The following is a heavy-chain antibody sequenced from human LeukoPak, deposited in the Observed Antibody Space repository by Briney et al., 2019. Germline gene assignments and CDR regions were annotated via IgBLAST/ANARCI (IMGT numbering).Heavy chain of an antibody. Sequence: ASVKVSCKASGYTFTSYGISWVRQAPGQGLEWMGWISAYNGNTNYAQKLQGRVTMTTDTSTSTAYMELRSLRSDDTAVYYCASAEAAGSDYGMDVWGQGTTVTVSS. CDR2: ISAYNGNT. CDR3: ASAEAAGSDYGMDV. V-gene: IGHV1-18*01. D-gene: IGHD6-13*01. J-gene: IGHJ6*02. CDR1: GYTFTSYG.